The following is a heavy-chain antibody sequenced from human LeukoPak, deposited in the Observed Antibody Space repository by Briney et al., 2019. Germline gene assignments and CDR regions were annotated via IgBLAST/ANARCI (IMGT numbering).Heavy chain of an antibody. CDR3: AREGYYYDSSGYYQRGLTFDI. CDR2: ISYDGSNK. CDR1: GFTFSTYP. D-gene: IGHD3-22*01. Sequence: GGSLRLSCAASGFTFSTYPMSWVRQAPGKGLEWVAVISYDGSNKYYADSVKGRFTISRDNSKNTLYLQMNSLRAEDTAVYYCAREGYYYDSSGYYQRGLTFDIWGQGTMVTVSS. V-gene: IGHV3-30*04. J-gene: IGHJ3*02.